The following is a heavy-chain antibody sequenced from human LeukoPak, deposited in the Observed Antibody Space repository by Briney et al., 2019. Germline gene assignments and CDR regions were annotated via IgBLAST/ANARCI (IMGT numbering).Heavy chain of an antibody. J-gene: IGHJ4*02. D-gene: IGHD5-24*01. CDR3: AKDQGDDLDY. CDR1: GFTVSSYY. CDR2: IYTGGGR. V-gene: IGHV3-53*05. Sequence: GGSLRLSCAASGFTVSSYYMNWVRQAPGKELEWVSVIYTGGGRYYADSVRGRFTISRDNSKNTLYLQMNSLRAEDTAVYYCAKDQGDDLDYWGQGTLVTVSS.